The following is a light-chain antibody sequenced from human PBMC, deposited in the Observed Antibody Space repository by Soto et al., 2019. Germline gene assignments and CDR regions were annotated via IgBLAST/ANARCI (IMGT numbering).Light chain of an antibody. CDR3: IQDYTYPWT. CDR2: GAS. V-gene: IGKV1-6*01. CDR1: QGISNE. J-gene: IGKJ1*01. Sequence: IQMTQSPSSLSASVGDRVTITCRASQGISNELGWYQQRPGKAPKVLIYGASNLQSGVPSRFSGSASGTDFTLTISILQPEDFATYYCIQDYTYPWTFGQGTKVDMK.